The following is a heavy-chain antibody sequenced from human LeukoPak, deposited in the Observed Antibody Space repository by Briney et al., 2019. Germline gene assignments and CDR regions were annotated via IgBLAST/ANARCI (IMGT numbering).Heavy chain of an antibody. CDR3: ARVQQAAAGTNYYCYGMDV. D-gene: IGHD6-13*01. CDR2: ISAYNGNT. CDR1: GYTFTSYG. V-gene: IGHV1-18*01. Sequence: ASVKVSCKASGYTFTSYGISWVRQAPGQGLEWMGWISAYNGNTNYAQKLQGRVTMTTDTSTSTAYMELRSLRSDDTAVYYCARVQQAAAGTNYYCYGMDVWGQGTTVTVSS. J-gene: IGHJ6*02.